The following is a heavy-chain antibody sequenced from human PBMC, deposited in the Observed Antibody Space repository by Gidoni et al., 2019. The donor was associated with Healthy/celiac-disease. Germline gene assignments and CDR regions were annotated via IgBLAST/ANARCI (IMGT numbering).Heavy chain of an antibody. CDR3: AKEAMVRGFDY. Sequence: QVQLVESGGGVVQPGRSLRLSCAASGFTFSSYGMHWVRQAPGKGLEWVAVISYDGSNKYYADSVKGRFTISRDNSKNTLYLQMNSLRAEDTAVYYCAKEAMVRGFDYWGQGTLVTVSS. D-gene: IGHD3-10*01. CDR2: ISYDGSNK. CDR1: GFTFSSYG. V-gene: IGHV3-30*18. J-gene: IGHJ4*02.